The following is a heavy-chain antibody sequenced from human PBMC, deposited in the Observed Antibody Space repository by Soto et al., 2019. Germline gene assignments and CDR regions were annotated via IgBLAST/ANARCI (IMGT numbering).Heavy chain of an antibody. V-gene: IGHV3-23*01. CDR2: ITYTGVST. CDR3: AKSSVWYPYFDS. J-gene: IGHJ4*02. Sequence: GGSLRLSCAASEFSFDDYAMSWVRQAPGKGLEWVSSITYTGVSTYYVDSVKGRFTISRDNSKDTLYLQMNSLRAEDTAIYYCAKSSVWYPYFDSWGQGTLVTVSS. CDR1: EFSFDDYA. D-gene: IGHD6-13*01.